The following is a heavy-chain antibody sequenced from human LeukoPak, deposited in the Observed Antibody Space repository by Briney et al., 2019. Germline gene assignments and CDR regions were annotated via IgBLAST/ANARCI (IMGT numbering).Heavy chain of an antibody. J-gene: IGHJ4*02. CDR3: ARESYPIDY. V-gene: IGHV3-33*01. CDR2: IWYDGSNK. D-gene: IGHD5-18*01. Sequence: GGSLRLSCAASGFTFISYGMHWLGQAPGKGLEWVAVIWYDGSNKYYADSVKGRFTISRDNSKNTLYLQMNSLRAEDTAVYYCARESYPIDYWGQGTLVTVSS. CDR1: GFTFISYG.